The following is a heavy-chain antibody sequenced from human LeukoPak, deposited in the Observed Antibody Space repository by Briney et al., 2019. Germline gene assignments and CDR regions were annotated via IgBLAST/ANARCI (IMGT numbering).Heavy chain of an antibody. CDR2: IFYSGST. J-gene: IGHJ5*02. D-gene: IGHD3-16*02. Sequence: SETLSLTCTVSGGSISTSNYYWGWIRQPPGKGLEWIGNIFYSGSTYYSPSLKSRVTISLDTSRNQFSLKLNSVTAADTAVDYCARGGGFYDYVWRSYRSSNWFDPWGQGTLVTVSS. CDR1: GGSISTSNYY. CDR3: ARGGGFYDYVWRSYRSSNWFDP. V-gene: IGHV4-39*07.